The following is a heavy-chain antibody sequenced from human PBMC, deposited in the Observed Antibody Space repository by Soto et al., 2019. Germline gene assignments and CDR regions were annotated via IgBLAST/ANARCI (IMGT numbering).Heavy chain of an antibody. CDR1: GFTFSSYA. D-gene: IGHD5-12*01. V-gene: IGHV3-23*01. J-gene: IGHJ4*02. CDR2: ISGSGGSI. Sequence: EVQLLESGGGLVQPGGSLRLSCAASGFTFSSYAMSWVRQAPGKGLEWVSAISGSGGSIYYADSVKGRFTISRDNSKDTVYLQMSSLKTEENGLKFFAKDQILVATNIAYWGQGTLVTVSS. CDR3: AKDQILVATNIAY.